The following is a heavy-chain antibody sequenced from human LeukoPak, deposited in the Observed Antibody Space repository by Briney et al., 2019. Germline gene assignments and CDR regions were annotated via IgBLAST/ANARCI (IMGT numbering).Heavy chain of an antibody. D-gene: IGHD5-18*01. CDR3: ANKPSWIQQNTGDAFDI. Sequence: SETLSLTCAVSGGSISSSNWWSWVRQPPGKGLEWIGEIYHSGSTNYNPSLKSRVTISVDKSTNQFSLKLSSVTAADTAVYSCANKPSWIQQNTGDAFDIWGQGTMVTVSS. V-gene: IGHV4-4*02. CDR2: IYHSGST. J-gene: IGHJ3*02. CDR1: GGSISSSNW.